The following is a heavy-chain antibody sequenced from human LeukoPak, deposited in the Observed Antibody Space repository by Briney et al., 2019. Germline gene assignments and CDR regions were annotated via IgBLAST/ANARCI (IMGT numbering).Heavy chain of an antibody. V-gene: IGHV3-21*01. D-gene: IGHD4-17*01. CDR3: ARGVTTFLS. CDR1: GFDHSPYT. J-gene: IGHJ4*02. CDR2: ISSTCSYM. Sequence: GGALRLTCSATGFDHSPYTMNWVRQPAGKGLEWVGSISSTCSYMYYGDSLKGRFTISRDNAKNTLYMQLGSLRAEDTATYYCARGVTTFLSWGQGTLVIVSS.